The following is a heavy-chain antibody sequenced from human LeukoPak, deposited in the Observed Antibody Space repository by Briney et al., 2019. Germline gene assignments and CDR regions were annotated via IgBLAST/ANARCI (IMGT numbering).Heavy chain of an antibody. CDR1: GFTFSSYS. CDR2: IRGSGDST. D-gene: IGHD3-10*01. CDR3: AKVRGSGRYVDY. V-gene: IGHV3-23*01. Sequence: GGSLCLSCAASGFTFSSYSMSWVRQAPGKGLEWVSTIRGSGDSTYYPDSVKGRFTISRDNSKNTLYLQMNSLTADDSAIYYCAKVRGSGRYVDYWGQGILVTVSS. J-gene: IGHJ4*02.